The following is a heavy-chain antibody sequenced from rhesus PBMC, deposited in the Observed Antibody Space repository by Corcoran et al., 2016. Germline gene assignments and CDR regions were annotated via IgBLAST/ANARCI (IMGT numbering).Heavy chain of an antibody. CDR3: ARGSVLQYFRVRFDV. CDR1: GGAISGYY. V-gene: IGHV4-73*01. J-gene: IGHJ5-1*01. D-gene: IGHD3-3*01. Sequence: QVKLQQWGEGLVKPSENLSLTCAVYGGAISGYYWSWSRQPPGKGREWVGNIDAHTPSPTSHPYLTNRVTNSKATAQNQFPLRLRSVTAADTAVYYCARGSVLQYFRVRFDVWGPGVLVTVSS. CDR2: IDAHTPSP.